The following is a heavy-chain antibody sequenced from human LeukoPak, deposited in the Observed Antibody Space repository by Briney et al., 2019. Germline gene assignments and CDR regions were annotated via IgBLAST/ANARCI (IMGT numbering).Heavy chain of an antibody. CDR3: ASEYYYGSGSYRYFDY. V-gene: IGHV1-69*06. Sequence: ASVKVSCKASGGTFSSYAISWVRQAPGQGLEWMGGIIPIFGTANYAQKFQGRVTITADKSTSTAYMELSSLRSEDTAVYYCASEYYYGSGSYRYFDYWGQGTLVTVSS. CDR1: GGTFSSYA. D-gene: IGHD3-10*01. J-gene: IGHJ4*02. CDR2: IIPIFGTA.